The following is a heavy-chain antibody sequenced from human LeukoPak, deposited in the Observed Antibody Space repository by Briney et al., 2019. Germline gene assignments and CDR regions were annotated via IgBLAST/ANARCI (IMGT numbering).Heavy chain of an antibody. CDR1: GFTFSSSW. J-gene: IGHJ4*02. CDR2: ITRDGSST. V-gene: IGHV3-74*01. D-gene: IGHD3-22*01. Sequence: PGGSLRLSCAASGFTFSSSWMHWVRQAPGKGLVWVSRITRDGSSTTYADSVKGRFTTSRDNAKNTLYLQMNSLRAEDTAVYYCAKEGYDSSGYLDYWGQGTLVTVSS. CDR3: AKEGYDSSGYLDY.